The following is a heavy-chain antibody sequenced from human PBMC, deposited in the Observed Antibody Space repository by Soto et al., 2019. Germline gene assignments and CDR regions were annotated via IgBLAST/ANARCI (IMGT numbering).Heavy chain of an antibody. V-gene: IGHV3-7*01. CDR1: GFTFSSYW. Sequence: GGSLRLSCAASGFTFSSYWMSWVRQAPGKGLEWVANIKQDGSEKYYVDSVKGRFTISRDNAKNSLYLQMNSLRAEDTAVYYCARDVVGGYCSSTSCYLQSDYYYYYYMDVWGKGTTVTVSS. J-gene: IGHJ6*03. CDR3: ARDVVGGYCSSTSCYLQSDYYYYYYMDV. CDR2: IKQDGSEK. D-gene: IGHD2-2*01.